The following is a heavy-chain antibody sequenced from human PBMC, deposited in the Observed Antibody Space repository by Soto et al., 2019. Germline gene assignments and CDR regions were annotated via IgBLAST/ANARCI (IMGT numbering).Heavy chain of an antibody. CDR1: GFTFSDYY. CDR3: ARVWIAVAGIKD. D-gene: IGHD6-19*01. V-gene: IGHV3-11*06. CDR2: ISSSSSYT. Sequence: GGSLRLSCAASGFTFSDYYMSWIRQAPGKGLEWVSYISSSSSYTNDADPVKGRFTITRHNAKNSLYLQMNSLRAEDTAVYYCARVWIAVAGIKDWGQGTLVTVSS. J-gene: IGHJ4*02.